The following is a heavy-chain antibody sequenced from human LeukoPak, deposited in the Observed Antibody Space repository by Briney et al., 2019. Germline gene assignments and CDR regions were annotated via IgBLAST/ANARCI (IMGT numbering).Heavy chain of an antibody. D-gene: IGHD3-10*01. CDR1: GFTLSSYS. CDR2: ISSSSGTI. Sequence: PGGSLRLSCAASGFTLSSYSMNWVRQAPGKGLEWVSYISSSSGTIYYADSVKGRFTISRDNAKNSLYLQMTSLRAEDTAVYYCARLAGIWFGEPDHDAFDIWGQGTMVTVSS. V-gene: IGHV3-48*01. CDR3: ARLAGIWFGEPDHDAFDI. J-gene: IGHJ3*02.